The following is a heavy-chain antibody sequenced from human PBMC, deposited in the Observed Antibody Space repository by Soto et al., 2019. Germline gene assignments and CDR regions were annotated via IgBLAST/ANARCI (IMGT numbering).Heavy chain of an antibody. J-gene: IGHJ4*02. D-gene: IGHD3-22*01. V-gene: IGHV4-30-2*01. CDR2: IYPSGST. CDR1: GCSISSGGYS. Sequence: SETLSLTCTVSGCSISSGGYSWGWIRQPPGKGLEWIGYIYPSGSTYYNPTLKSRITISVDRSKNQFSLKLISVTAADTAVYYCNGHDSGGYYGDFDYWGRGTLVTVSS. CDR3: NGHDSGGYYGDFDY.